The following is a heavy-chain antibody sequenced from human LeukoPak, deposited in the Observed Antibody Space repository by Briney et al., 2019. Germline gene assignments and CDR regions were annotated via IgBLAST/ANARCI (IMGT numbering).Heavy chain of an antibody. J-gene: IGHJ4*02. D-gene: IGHD3-22*01. CDR2: IYSGGST. Sequence: GESLRLSCAASGFTVSSNYMSWVRQAPGKGLEWVSVIYSGGSTYYADSVKGRFTIPRDNSKNTLYPQMNSLRAEDTAVYYCAKATPGYYYDSSGYYSYFDYWGQGTLVTVSS. CDR3: AKATPGYYYDSSGYYSYFDY. V-gene: IGHV3-53*01. CDR1: GFTVSSNY.